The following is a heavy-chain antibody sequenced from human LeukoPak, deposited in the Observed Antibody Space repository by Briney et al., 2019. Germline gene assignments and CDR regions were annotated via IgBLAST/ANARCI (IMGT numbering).Heavy chain of an antibody. CDR1: GFTFSSYA. J-gene: IGHJ3*02. D-gene: IGHD3-22*01. CDR3: ASPLTYYDSSGDAFDI. Sequence: PGGSLRLSCAASGFTFSSYAMHWVRQAPGKGLEWVAVISYDGSHKYYADSLKGRFTISRDNSKNTLYLQMNSLRAEDTAVYSCASPLTYYDSSGDAFDIWGQGTMVTVSS. V-gene: IGHV3-30*04. CDR2: ISYDGSHK.